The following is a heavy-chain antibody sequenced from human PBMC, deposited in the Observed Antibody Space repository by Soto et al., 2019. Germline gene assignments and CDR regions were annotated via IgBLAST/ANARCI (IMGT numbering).Heavy chain of an antibody. CDR1: GYTFTSYG. Sequence: GASVKVSCKASGYTFTSYGISWVRQAPGQGLEWMGRIIPILGIANYAQKFQGRVTITADKSTSTAYMELSSLRSEDTAVYYCARGYETYGSGRAEFMDVWGQGTTVTVSS. J-gene: IGHJ6*02. V-gene: IGHV1-69*04. CDR3: ARGYETYGSGRAEFMDV. CDR2: IIPILGIA. D-gene: IGHD3-10*01.